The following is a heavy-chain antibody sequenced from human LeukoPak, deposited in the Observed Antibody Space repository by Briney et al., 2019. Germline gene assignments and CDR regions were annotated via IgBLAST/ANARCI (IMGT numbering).Heavy chain of an antibody. CDR1: GESFSGYY. J-gene: IGHJ6*03. V-gene: IGHV4-34*01. Sequence: SETLSLTCAVYGESFSGYYWSWIRQPPGKGLEWIGEINHSGSTSYTPSLKSRVTISVDTSKNQFSLKMSSVTAAETDVYYRVRPIRYYYYMDVWGKGTTVTVSS. CDR3: VRPIRYYYYMDV. CDR2: INHSGST.